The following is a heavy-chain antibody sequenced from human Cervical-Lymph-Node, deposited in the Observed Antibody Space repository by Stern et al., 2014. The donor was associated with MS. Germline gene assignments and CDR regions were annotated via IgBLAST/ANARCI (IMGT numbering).Heavy chain of an antibody. Sequence: VQLLQSGAEMGKPGSSVKVSCKASGGSFNSYTINWVRQAPGQGPAWMGSFRLLQCDANYAEKFQGRVTITSEKSTSTAYRDLRSLGADDTALYYCATFNGDPGAFDIWGQGTLVTVSS. CDR3: ATFNGDPGAFDI. CDR2: FRLLQCDA. D-gene: IGHD3-10*01. V-gene: IGHV1-69*09. CDR1: GGSFNSYT. J-gene: IGHJ3*02.